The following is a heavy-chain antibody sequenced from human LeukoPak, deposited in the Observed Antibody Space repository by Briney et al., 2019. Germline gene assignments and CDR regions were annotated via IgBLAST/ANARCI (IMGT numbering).Heavy chain of an antibody. Sequence: PGGSLRLSCTASGFTFNNYAMYWVRQAPRKGLEWVAGIFGSGGSAHYADSVKGRFTISRDNSKNTVYLQMDSLRGEDTAVYYCTKTTTGYSSGQYPGWPADHWGQGAQVTVSS. CDR3: TKTTTGYSSGQYPGWPADH. CDR1: GFTFNNYA. CDR2: IFGSGGSA. D-gene: IGHD3-22*01. J-gene: IGHJ4*02. V-gene: IGHV3-23*01.